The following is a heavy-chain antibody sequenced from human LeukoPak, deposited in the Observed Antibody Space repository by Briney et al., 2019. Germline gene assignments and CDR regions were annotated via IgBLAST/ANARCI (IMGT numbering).Heavy chain of an antibody. CDR3: ASEDVEYSSSSYFDY. CDR2: IIPIFGTA. CDR1: GGTFSSYA. V-gene: IGHV1-69*05. J-gene: IGHJ4*02. D-gene: IGHD6-6*01. Sequence: PRASVKVSCKASGGTFSSYAISWVRQAPGQGLEWMGRIIPIFGTANYAQKFQGRVTITKDESTSTAYMELSSLRSEDTAVYYCASEDVEYSSSSYFDYWGQGTLVTVSS.